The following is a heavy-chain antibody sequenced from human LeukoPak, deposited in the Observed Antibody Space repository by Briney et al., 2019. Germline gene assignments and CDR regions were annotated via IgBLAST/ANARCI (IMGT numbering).Heavy chain of an antibody. D-gene: IGHD3-22*01. CDR1: GFTFSSYS. Sequence: GGSLRLSCAASGFTFSSYSMNWVRQAPGKGLEWVSSISSSSSYIYYADSVKGRFTISRDNAKNSLYLQMNSLRAEDTAVYCCAKVDLFADYYDSSGEFDYWGQGTLVTVSS. CDR2: ISSSSSYI. V-gene: IGHV3-21*04. J-gene: IGHJ4*02. CDR3: AKVDLFADYYDSSGEFDY.